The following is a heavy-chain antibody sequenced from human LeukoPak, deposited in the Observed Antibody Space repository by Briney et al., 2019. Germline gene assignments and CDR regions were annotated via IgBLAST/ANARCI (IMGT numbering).Heavy chain of an antibody. CDR3: ARALAITMVRGATFDY. CDR2: IYYSGCT. V-gene: IGHV4-59*01. J-gene: IGHJ4*02. CDR1: GGSISSYY. D-gene: IGHD3-10*01. Sequence: SETLSLTCTVSGGSISSYYWSWIRQPPGKGLEWIGYIYYSGCTNYNPSLKSRVTISVDTSKNQFSLKLSSVTAADTAVYYCARALAITMVRGATFDYWGQGTLVTVSS.